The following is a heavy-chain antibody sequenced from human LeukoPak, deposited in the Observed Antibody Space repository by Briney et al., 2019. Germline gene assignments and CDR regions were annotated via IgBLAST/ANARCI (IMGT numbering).Heavy chain of an antibody. D-gene: IGHD3-22*01. Sequence: NPSETLSLTCTVSGGSISSYYWSWIRQPPGKGLEWIGEINHSGSTNYNPSLKSRVTISVDTSKNQFSLKLSSVTAADTAVYYCARGRSPDYYDSSGPDPGGYYFDYWGQGTLVTVSS. J-gene: IGHJ4*02. CDR3: ARGRSPDYYDSSGPDPGGYYFDY. CDR2: INHSGST. CDR1: GGSISSYY. V-gene: IGHV4-34*01.